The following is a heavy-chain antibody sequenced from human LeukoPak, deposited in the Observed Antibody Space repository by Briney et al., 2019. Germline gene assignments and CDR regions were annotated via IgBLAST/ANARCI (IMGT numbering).Heavy chain of an antibody. D-gene: IGHD6-19*01. Sequence: ASVKVSCKASGYTFTSYDINWVRQATGQELEWMGWMNPNSGNTGYAQKFQGRVTMTRNTSIGTAYMELSSLRSEDTAVYYCASRAVAGKGVLDYWGQGTLVTVSS. CDR1: GYTFTSYD. J-gene: IGHJ4*02. CDR2: MNPNSGNT. V-gene: IGHV1-8*01. CDR3: ASRAVAGKGVLDY.